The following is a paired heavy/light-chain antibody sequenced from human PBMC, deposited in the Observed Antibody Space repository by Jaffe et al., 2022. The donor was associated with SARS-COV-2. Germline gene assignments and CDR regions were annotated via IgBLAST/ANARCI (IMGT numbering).Heavy chain of an antibody. CDR1: GFTFSTYS. CDR3: TRGGLRVGENAHDM. Sequence: EVHLVESGGGLVRPGGSLRLSCAASGFTFSTYSMNWARQVPGKGLEWVSSISRSGTYMYYADSVKGRFNCSRDNAKNALYLQMNSLRVEDTAVYYCTRGGLRVGENAHDMWGQGTMVTVSS. V-gene: IGHV3-21*06. CDR2: ISRSGTYM. J-gene: IGHJ3*02. D-gene: IGHD3-16*01.
Light chain of an antibody. CDR2: EVS. Sequence: DIVMTQSPLSLSVTPGQPASISCKSSQSLLHSDAKTYLSWFLQRPGQPPHLLIYEVSNRFSGVPDRFEGSGSGTDFTLKISRVEAEDVGLYYCMQSIQHPWTFGQGTKVEIK. CDR3: MQSIQHPWT. V-gene: IGKV2D-29*01. J-gene: IGKJ1*01. CDR1: QSLLHSDAKTY.